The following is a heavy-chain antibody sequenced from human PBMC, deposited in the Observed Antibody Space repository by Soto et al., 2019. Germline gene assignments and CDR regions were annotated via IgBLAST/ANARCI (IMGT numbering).Heavy chain of an antibody. Sequence: EPQLLESGGGLGHPGGSLRLSCAASGFTFSSYAMSWVRQAPGKGLEWVAAISGSGASTYYADSVRGRSTISRDNSKKTLDLQMDSLRAEDTAGYYCAKFYCISTMCQAPAAKSTGGFKIWGQGTLVTVSS. CDR3: AKFYCISTMCQAPAAKSTGGFKI. J-gene: IGHJ3*02. D-gene: IGHD2-2*01. V-gene: IGHV3-23*01. CDR1: GFTFSSYA. CDR2: ISGSGAST.